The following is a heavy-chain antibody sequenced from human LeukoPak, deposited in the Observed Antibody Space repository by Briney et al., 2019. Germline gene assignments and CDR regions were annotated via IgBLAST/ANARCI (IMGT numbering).Heavy chain of an antibody. D-gene: IGHD3-3*01. Sequence: PGGSLRLSCTASGFTFGDYAMSWVRQAPGKGLEWVGFIRSKAYGGTTEYAASVKGRFTISRDDSKSIAYLQMNSLKTEDTAVYYCTNTIFGVVIVDYWGQGTLVTVSS. V-gene: IGHV3-49*04. CDR1: GFTFGDYA. J-gene: IGHJ4*02. CDR3: TNTIFGVVIVDY. CDR2: IRSKAYGGTT.